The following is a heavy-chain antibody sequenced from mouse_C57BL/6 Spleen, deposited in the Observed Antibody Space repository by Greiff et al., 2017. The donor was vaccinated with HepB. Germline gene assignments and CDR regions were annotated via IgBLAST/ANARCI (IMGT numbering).Heavy chain of an antibody. CDR3: ASYSNYVRDY. CDR1: GYAFSSSW. D-gene: IGHD2-5*01. J-gene: IGHJ2*01. Sequence: QVQLQQSGPELVKPGASVKISCKASGYAFSSSWMNWVKQRPGKGLEWIGRIYPGDGDTNYNGKFKGKATLTADKSSSTAYMQLSSLTSEDSAVYFCASYSNYVRDYWGQGTTLTVSS. CDR2: IYPGDGDT. V-gene: IGHV1-82*01.